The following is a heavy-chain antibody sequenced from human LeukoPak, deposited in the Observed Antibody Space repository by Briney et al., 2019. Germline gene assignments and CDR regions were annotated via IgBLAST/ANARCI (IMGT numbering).Heavy chain of an antibody. CDR2: VYYTGSP. Sequence: SETLSLTCTVSGGSVSSTTYYWGWIRQPPGGGLEWIANVYYTGSPYCNPSLKSRVTMSVDTSKNQFSLTMTSVTAADMAVYYCARLSKGRYFDYIFEYWGQGTLATVSS. J-gene: IGHJ4*02. D-gene: IGHD3-9*01. CDR1: GGSVSSTTYY. V-gene: IGHV4-39*01. CDR3: ARLSKGRYFDYIFEY.